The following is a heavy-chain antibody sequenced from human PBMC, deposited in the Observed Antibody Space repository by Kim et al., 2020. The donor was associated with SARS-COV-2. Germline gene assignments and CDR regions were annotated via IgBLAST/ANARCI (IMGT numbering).Heavy chain of an antibody. J-gene: IGHJ4*02. D-gene: IGHD4-17*01. V-gene: IGHV4-34*01. Sequence: NPSLKSRVTISVETSKNQFSLRQGSVTAADRAVYYGARGSRGGYGDDVDYWGQGTLVTVSS. CDR3: ARGSRGGYGDDVDY.